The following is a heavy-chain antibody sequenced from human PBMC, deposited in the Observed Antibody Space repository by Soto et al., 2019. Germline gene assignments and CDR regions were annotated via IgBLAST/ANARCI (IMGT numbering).Heavy chain of an antibody. CDR1: GGSFSGYY. D-gene: IGHD2-15*01. CDR2: INHSGST. CDR3: ARDKGYIVVVVAATYGFDP. J-gene: IGHJ5*02. V-gene: IGHV4-34*01. Sequence: SETLSLTCAVYGGSFSGYYWSWIRQPPGKGLEWIGEINHSGSTNYNPSLKSRVTISVDTSKNQFSLKLSSVTAGNRVFFFCARDKGYIVVVVAATYGFDPWGKGPLVTVS.